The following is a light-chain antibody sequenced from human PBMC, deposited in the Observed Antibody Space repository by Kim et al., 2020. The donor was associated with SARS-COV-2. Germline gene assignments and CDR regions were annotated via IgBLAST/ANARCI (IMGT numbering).Light chain of an antibody. CDR3: QQYNNWPLT. CDR2: GAS. Sequence: VSAGGTAHRSCGARQSVSRALAEDQRKPGQAPRLLIYGASTRATGIPARFCGGGSGTEFTLTLSSLQSEDFAVYYCQQYNNWPLTFGGGTKVDIK. CDR1: QSVSRA. J-gene: IGKJ4*01. V-gene: IGKV3-15*01.